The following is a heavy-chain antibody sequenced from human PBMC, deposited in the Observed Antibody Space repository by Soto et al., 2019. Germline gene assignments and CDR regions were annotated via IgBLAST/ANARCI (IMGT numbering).Heavy chain of an antibody. Sequence: PSETLSLTCTVSGGSINTFYWSWVRQPAGKGLEWIGRIFSSGSTSFNPSLESRVAMSVDTSKNHFSLNLSSVTAADMAVYYCAREGSYNAYNFAHGIQLWSFDFWGQGALVTVSS. D-gene: IGHD5-18*01. J-gene: IGHJ4*02. CDR3: AREGSYNAYNFAHGIQLWSFDF. CDR2: IFSSGST. V-gene: IGHV4-4*07. CDR1: GGSINTFY.